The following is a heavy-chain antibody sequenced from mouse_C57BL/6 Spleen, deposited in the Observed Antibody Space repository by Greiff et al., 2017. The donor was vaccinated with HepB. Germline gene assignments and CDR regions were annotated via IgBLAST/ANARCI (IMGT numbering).Heavy chain of an antibody. CDR3: ARMEIYYAMDY. CDR2: IYPGGGYT. J-gene: IGHJ4*01. V-gene: IGHV1-63*01. CDR1: GYTFTNYW. Sequence: QVQLQQSGAELVRPGTSVKMSCKASGYTFTNYWIGWAKQRPGHGLEWIGDIYPGGGYTNYNEKFKGKATLTADKSSSTAYMQISSLTSEDSAIYYCARMEIYYAMDYWGQGTSVTVSS.